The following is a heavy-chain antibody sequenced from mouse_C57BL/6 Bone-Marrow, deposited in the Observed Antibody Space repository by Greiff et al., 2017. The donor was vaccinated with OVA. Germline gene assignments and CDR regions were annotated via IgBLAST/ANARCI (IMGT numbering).Heavy chain of an antibody. Sequence: VQLQQSGAELVRPGASVKLSCTASGFTIKDDYMHWVKQRPEQGLEWIGWIDPENGDTEYASKFQGKATITADTSSNTAYLQLSSLTSEDTAVYYCTTSSPAWFAYWGEGTLVTVSA. J-gene: IGHJ3*01. CDR2: IDPENGDT. CDR3: TTSSPAWFAY. D-gene: IGHD1-1*01. V-gene: IGHV14-4*01. CDR1: GFTIKDDY.